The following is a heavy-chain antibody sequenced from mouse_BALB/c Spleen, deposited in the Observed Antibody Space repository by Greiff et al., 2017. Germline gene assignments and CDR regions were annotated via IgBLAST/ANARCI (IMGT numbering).Heavy chain of an antibody. D-gene: IGHD1-1*01. V-gene: IGHV1S29*02. CDR1: GYTFTDYN. CDR3: ARSRIFYGSSYWYFDV. CDR2: IYPYNGGT. Sequence: EVKLVESGPELVKPGASVKISCKASGYTFTDYNMHWVKQSHGKSLEWIGYIYPYNGGTGYNQKFKSKATLTVDNSSSTAYMELRSLTSEDSAVYYCARSRIFYGSSYWYFDVWGAGTTVTVSS. J-gene: IGHJ1*01.